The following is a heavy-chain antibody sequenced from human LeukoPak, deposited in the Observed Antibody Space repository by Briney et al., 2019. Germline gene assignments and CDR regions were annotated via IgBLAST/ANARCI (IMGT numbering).Heavy chain of an antibody. CDR1: GFPVRSRY. CDR2: ICSGGTT. D-gene: IGHD3-3*01. V-gene: IGHV3-53*01. J-gene: IGHJ1*01. CDR3: ASLEGGPSDGR. Sequence: GGSLRLSCEVSGFPVRSRYMTWVRQPPGKGLECVAVICSGGTTYHIDSVKGRFTISRDISKSTMYLEMNNLRVEDTATYYCASLEGGPSDGRWGQGTLVIVSS.